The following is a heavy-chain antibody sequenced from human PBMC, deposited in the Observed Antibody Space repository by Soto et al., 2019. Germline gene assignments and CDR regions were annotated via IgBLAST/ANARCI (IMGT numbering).Heavy chain of an antibody. V-gene: IGHV1-18*01. CDR3: ARDPPPPDY. Sequence: QVQLVQSGAEVKKPGASVKVSCKASGYTFASYAISWMRQAPGQGLEWMGWISAYNGNTNYAQKLQSRVNMTPDTSTSTAYMEPRSLRSDDTAVYYCARDPPPPDYWGQGTLVTVSS. CDR2: ISAYNGNT. CDR1: GYTFASYA. J-gene: IGHJ4*02.